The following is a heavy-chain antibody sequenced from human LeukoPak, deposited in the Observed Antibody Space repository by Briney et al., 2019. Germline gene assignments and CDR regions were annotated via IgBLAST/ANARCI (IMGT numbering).Heavy chain of an antibody. J-gene: IGHJ6*02. CDR2: MSFDGGNK. CDR3: ARDINGMDV. V-gene: IGHV3-30-3*01. D-gene: IGHD1-14*01. Sequence: GGSLRLSCAASGFTFSSCAMYWVRQAPGKGLEWVAVMSFDGGNKYYADSVKGRFTISRDNAKNSLYLQMNSLRAEDTAVYYCARDINGMDVWGQGTTVTVSS. CDR1: GFTFSSCA.